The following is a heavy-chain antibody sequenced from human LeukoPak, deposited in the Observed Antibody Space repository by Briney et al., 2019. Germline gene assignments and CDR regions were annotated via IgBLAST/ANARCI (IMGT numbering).Heavy chain of an antibody. CDR3: ASASAGAIFYYGIEV. CDR1: GGSTSRHY. V-gene: IGHV4-59*11. J-gene: IGHJ6*02. D-gene: IGHD3-3*01. CDR2: IYNSVSS. Sequence: KPWQTQSLTRTLAGGSTSRHYWSWIRHSPGKGLAWTGCIYNSVSSRYNPSLKSRVTISEATSQNQFSLRLNSGTAADTAGYFCASASAGAIFYYGIEVWGQGTTVTVSS.